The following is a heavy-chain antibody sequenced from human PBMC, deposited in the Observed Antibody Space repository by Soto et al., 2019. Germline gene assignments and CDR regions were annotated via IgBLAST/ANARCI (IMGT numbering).Heavy chain of an antibody. D-gene: IGHD4-17*01. CDR1: GFTFSSYD. Sequence: EVQLVESGGGLVQPGGSLRLSCAASGFTFSSYDMHWVRQATGKGLEWVSAIGTAGDTYYPGSVKGRFTISRENAKNSLYLQMNSLRAEDTAVYYCARLITVTTDYWYFDLWGRGTLVTVSS. V-gene: IGHV3-13*01. J-gene: IGHJ2*01. CDR2: IGTAGDT. CDR3: ARLITVTTDYWYFDL.